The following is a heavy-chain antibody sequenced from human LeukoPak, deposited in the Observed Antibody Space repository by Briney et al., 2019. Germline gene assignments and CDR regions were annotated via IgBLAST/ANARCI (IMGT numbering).Heavy chain of an antibody. Sequence: PGGSLRLSCAASGFTFSSYWMSWVRQAPGKGLEWVANIKQDGSEKYYVDSVKGRFTISRDNAKNSLYLQMNSLRAEDTAVYYCARDFWYYYDSSGFDAFDIWGQGTMVTVSS. CDR3: ARDFWYYYDSSGFDAFDI. J-gene: IGHJ3*02. D-gene: IGHD3-22*01. CDR2: IKQDGSEK. V-gene: IGHV3-7*01. CDR1: GFTFSSYW.